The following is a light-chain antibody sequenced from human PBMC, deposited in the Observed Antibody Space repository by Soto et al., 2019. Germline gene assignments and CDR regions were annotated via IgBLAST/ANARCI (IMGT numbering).Light chain of an antibody. V-gene: IGLV2-14*01. CDR3: SSYTRSSHVV. Sequence: QSVLTQPASVSGSPGQSITISCTGTSSDIGGYDYVSWYQQLPGKAPKLMLYEVSNRPSGVSNRFSGSKSGNTASLTISGLQAGDEADYYCSSYTRSSHVVFGGGTQLTVL. J-gene: IGLJ2*01. CDR2: EVS. CDR1: SSDIGGYDY.